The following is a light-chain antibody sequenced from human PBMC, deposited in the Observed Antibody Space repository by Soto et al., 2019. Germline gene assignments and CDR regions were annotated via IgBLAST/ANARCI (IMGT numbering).Light chain of an antibody. J-gene: IGKJ4*01. CDR1: QSLLSTSNNKIY. V-gene: IGKV4-1*01. CDR3: QQYYSSVLA. Sequence: DFVMTQSPDSLAVSLGERATINCRSSQSLLSTSNNKIYLAWYQQKPGHPPKMIIYWASRRESGVPGRFSGSGSGTDFALTISSLQPEDVAVYYCQQYYSSVLAFGGGTRVEI. CDR2: WAS.